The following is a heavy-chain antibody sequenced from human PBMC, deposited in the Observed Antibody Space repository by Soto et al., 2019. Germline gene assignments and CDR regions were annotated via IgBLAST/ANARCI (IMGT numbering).Heavy chain of an antibody. CDR3: AKSLDMATNNYYYSYDVGV. J-gene: IGHJ6*02. D-gene: IGHD5-12*01. V-gene: IGHV1-69*01. CDR2: IVPIFHKP. CDR1: GGTFSSSG. Sequence: QVHLVQSGAEVKKPGSSVKVSCEASGGTFSSSGVSWVRQAPGQGLEWMGGIVPIFHKPSYAQKFQGRVTITADESTSTVYMELSSLTSEDTAVYFCAKSLDMATNNYYYSYDVGVWGPGTTVTVSS.